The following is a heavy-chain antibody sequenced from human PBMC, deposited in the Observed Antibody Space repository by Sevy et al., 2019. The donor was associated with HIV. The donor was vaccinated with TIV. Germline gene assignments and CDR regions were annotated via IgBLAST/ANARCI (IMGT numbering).Heavy chain of an antibody. CDR3: ARDFNYFDSSGPRYYFDY. V-gene: IGHV3-30-3*01. CDR1: GFTFSSYA. CDR2: ISFDGSNK. D-gene: IGHD3-22*01. Sequence: GGSLRLSCAASGFTFSSYAMHWVRQAPGKGLEWVAVISFDGSNKYYADSVKGRFTISRDNSKNTLYLQVNSLRAEETAVYYCARDFNYFDSSGPRYYFDYWGQGTLVTVSS. J-gene: IGHJ4*02.